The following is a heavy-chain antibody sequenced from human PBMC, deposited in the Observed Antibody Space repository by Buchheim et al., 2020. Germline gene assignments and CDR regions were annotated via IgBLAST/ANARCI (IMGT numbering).Heavy chain of an antibody. CDR2: LYPGDSDT. CDR3: ARRGVLTGSYTDFDI. V-gene: IGHV5-51*01. CDR1: GYSFTSYW. Sequence: EVQLVQSGPVVKKPGESLRLSCEGSGYSFTSYWIGWVRQMPGKGLEWIGILYPGDSDTRYNPSFQGQVTISADNPINTAYPQWGSLKASDTAIYYCARRGVLTGSYTDFDIWGQGTL. J-gene: IGHJ4*02. D-gene: IGHD3-10*01.